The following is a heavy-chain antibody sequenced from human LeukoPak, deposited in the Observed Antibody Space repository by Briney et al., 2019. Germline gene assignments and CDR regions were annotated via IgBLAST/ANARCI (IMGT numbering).Heavy chain of an antibody. CDR3: ARALQQLAPGYYGMDV. CDR1: GFTVSNYY. V-gene: IGHV3-53*01. CDR2: IYSGGNT. D-gene: IGHD6-13*01. J-gene: IGHJ6*02. Sequence: PGGSLRLSCAASGFTVSNYYMTWVRQAPGKGLEWVSVIYSGGNTYYADSVKGRFTISRDNAKNSLYLQMNSLRAEDTAVYYCARALQQLAPGYYGMDVWGQGTTVTVSS.